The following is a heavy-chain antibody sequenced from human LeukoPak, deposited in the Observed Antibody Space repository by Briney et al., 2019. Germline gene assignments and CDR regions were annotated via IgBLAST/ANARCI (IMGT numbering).Heavy chain of an antibody. CDR2: IYYSGST. D-gene: IGHD3-10*01. Sequence: SETLSLTCTVSGXSISSSSYYWGWIRQPPGKGLEWIGSIYYSGSTYYNPSLKGRVTISVDTSKNQFSLKLSSVTAADTAVYYCARRELLSTPDAFDIWGQGTMVTVSS. CDR1: GXSISSSSYY. V-gene: IGHV4-39*01. J-gene: IGHJ3*02. CDR3: ARRELLSTPDAFDI.